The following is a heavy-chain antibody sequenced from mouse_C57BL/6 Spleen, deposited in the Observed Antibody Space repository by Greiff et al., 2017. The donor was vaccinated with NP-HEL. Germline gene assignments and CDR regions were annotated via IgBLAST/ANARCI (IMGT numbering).Heavy chain of an antibody. CDR3: ARSEGYYYYGSRYFDV. V-gene: IGHV1-42*01. CDR1: GYSFTGYY. CDR2: INPSTGGT. J-gene: IGHJ1*03. Sequence: DVKLQESGPELVKPGASVKISCKASGYSFTGYYMNWVKQSPEKSLEWIGEINPSTGGTTYNQKFKAKATLTVDKSSSTAYMQLKSLTSEDSAVYYCARSEGYYYYGSRYFDVWGTGTTVTVSS. D-gene: IGHD1-1*01.